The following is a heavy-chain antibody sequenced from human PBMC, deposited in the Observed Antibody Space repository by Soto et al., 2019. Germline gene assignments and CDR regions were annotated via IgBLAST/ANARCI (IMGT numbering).Heavy chain of an antibody. CDR3: ARDWVAAAGPAFDI. V-gene: IGHV3-30-3*01. CDR2: ISYDGSNK. CDR1: GFTFSSYA. J-gene: IGHJ3*02. D-gene: IGHD6-13*01. Sequence: QVQLVESGGGVVQPGRSLRLSCAASGFTFSSYAMHWVRQAPGKGLEWVEVISYDGSNKYYADSVKGRFTISRDNSKNTLYLQMNSLRAEDTAVYYCARDWVAAAGPAFDIWGQGTMVTVSS.